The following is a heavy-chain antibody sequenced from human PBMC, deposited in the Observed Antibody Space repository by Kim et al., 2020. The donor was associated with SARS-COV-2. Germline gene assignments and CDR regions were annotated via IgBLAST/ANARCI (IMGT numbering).Heavy chain of an antibody. Sequence: SETLSLTCAVYGGSFSGYYWSWIRQPPGKGLEWIGEINHSGSTNYNPSLKSRVTISVDTSKNQFSLKLSSVTAADTAVYYCARSAGGNWNYWGQGTLVTV. CDR3: ARSAGGNWNY. CDR2: INHSGST. V-gene: IGHV4-34*01. J-gene: IGHJ4*02. D-gene: IGHD1-20*01. CDR1: GGSFSGYY.